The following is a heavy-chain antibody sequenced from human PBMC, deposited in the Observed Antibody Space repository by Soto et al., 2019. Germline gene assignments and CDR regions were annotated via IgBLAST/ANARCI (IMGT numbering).Heavy chain of an antibody. J-gene: IGHJ5*02. Sequence: SETLSLTCTVSGGSISSYYWSWIRQPPGKGLEWIGYIYYSGSTNYNPSLKSRVTISVDTSKNQFSLKLSSVTAADTAVYYCARSPCSSTSWWFDPWGQGTLVTVSS. V-gene: IGHV4-59*01. CDR1: GGSISSYY. D-gene: IGHD6-13*01. CDR2: IYYSGST. CDR3: ARSPCSSTSWWFDP.